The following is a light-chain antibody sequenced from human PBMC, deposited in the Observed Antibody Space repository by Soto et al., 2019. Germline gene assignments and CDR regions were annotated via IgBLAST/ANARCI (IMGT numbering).Light chain of an antibody. J-gene: IGLJ2*01. Sequence: QSALTQPASVSGSPGQSITISCSATSSGVGNYNLVSWYQQHPGKAPKLMIYEGIKRPSGVSDRFSGSKSGSTASLTISGLQAEDESTYYCCSYAGSSTFVVFGGGTKVTVL. CDR1: SSGVGNYNL. CDR2: EGI. CDR3: CSYAGSSTFVV. V-gene: IGLV2-23*03.